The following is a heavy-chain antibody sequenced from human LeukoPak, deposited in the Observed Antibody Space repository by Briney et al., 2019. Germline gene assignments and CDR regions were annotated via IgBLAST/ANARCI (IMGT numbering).Heavy chain of an antibody. CDR2: ISYDGSNK. J-gene: IGHJ4*02. Sequence: GGFLRLSCAASGFTFSSYAMHWVRQAPGKGLEWVAVISYDGSNKYYADSVKGRFTISRDNSKNTLYLQMNSLRAEDTAVYYCARSPTYYDTKPFDYWGQGTLVTVSS. CDR1: GFTFSSYA. CDR3: ARSPTYYDTKPFDY. V-gene: IGHV3-30*01. D-gene: IGHD3-9*01.